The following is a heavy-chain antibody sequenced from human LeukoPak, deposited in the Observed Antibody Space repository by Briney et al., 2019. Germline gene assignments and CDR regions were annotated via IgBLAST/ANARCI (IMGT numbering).Heavy chain of an antibody. CDR3: AKDLAAAGTDGVDY. J-gene: IGHJ4*02. CDR1: GFTFSSYG. V-gene: IGHV3-30*02. Sequence: GGSLRLSCAASGFTFSSYGMHWVRQAPGKGLEWVAVIWYGGSNKYYADSVKGRFTISRDNSKNTLYLQMNSLRAEDTAVYYCAKDLAAAGTDGVDYWGQGTLVTVSS. D-gene: IGHD6-13*01. CDR2: IWYGGSNK.